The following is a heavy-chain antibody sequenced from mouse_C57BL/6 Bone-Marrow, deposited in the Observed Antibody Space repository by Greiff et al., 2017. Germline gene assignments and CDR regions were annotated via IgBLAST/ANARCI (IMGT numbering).Heavy chain of an antibody. D-gene: IGHD1-1*01. CDR3: AREDDGSSLEAWFAY. V-gene: IGHV1-72*01. CDR1: GYTFTSYW. J-gene: IGHJ3*01. CDR2: IDPTSGGT. Sequence: QVQLQQPGAELVKPGASVKLSCKASGYTFTSYWMHWVKQRPGRGLEWIGRIDPTSGGTKYNEKFKSKATLTVDKPSNTAYMQLSSLTSEDSAVYYGAREDDGSSLEAWFAYWGQGTLVTVSA.